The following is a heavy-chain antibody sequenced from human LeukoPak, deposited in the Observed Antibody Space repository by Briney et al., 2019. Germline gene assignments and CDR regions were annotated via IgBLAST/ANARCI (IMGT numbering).Heavy chain of an antibody. Sequence: PGGSLRLSCAASGFTFSSYGMHWVRQAPGKGLEWVAFIRYDGSNKYYADSVKGRFTISRDNSKNTLYLQMNSLRAEDTAVYYCAKVSRVAVAGDYWGQGILVTVSS. V-gene: IGHV3-30*02. J-gene: IGHJ4*02. D-gene: IGHD6-19*01. CDR2: IRYDGSNK. CDR1: GFTFSSYG. CDR3: AKVSRVAVAGDY.